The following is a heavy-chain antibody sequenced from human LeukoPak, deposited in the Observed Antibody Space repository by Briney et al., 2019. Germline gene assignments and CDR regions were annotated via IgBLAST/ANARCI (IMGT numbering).Heavy chain of an antibody. V-gene: IGHV1-46*01. CDR2: INPSGGST. CDR3: ARDRPRYSSGWYGEGFDY. Sequence: ASVKVSCKASGNTFTSYYMHWVRPAPGQGLEWMGIINPSGGSTSYAQKFQGRVTMTRNTSTSTVYMELSSLRSEDTAVYYCARDRPRYSSGWYGEGFDYWGQGTLVTVSS. D-gene: IGHD6-19*01. J-gene: IGHJ4*02. CDR1: GNTFTSYY.